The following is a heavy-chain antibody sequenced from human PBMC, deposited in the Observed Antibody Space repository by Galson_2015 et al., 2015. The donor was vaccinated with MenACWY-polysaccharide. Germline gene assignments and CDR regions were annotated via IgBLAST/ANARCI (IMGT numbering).Heavy chain of an antibody. V-gene: IGHV3-33*01. D-gene: IGHD2-2*01. J-gene: IGHJ3*02. Sequence: SLRLSCAASGSRFSNSGMHWVRQAPGKGLEWVAVIQYDGSNKVYADSVKGRFTIPRDNSKNTVFLEMNTLGVEDTAVYYCAREGSRIVFHAFDIWGQGTMVTVSS. CDR3: AREGSRIVFHAFDI. CDR2: IQYDGSNK. CDR1: GSRFSNSG.